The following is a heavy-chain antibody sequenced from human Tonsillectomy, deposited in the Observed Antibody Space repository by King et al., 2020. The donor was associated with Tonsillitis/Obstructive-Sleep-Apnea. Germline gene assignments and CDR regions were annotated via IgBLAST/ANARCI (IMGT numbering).Heavy chain of an antibody. CDR3: ARAGDAFDF. CDR1: GYIFNIYG. V-gene: IGHV1-18*04. CDR2: ISAYNGDT. Sequence: QLVQSGAEVKKPGASVKVSCKASGYIFNIYGISWGRQAPGKGLEWLALISAYNGDTDYAQKFQGRVTLTTDTSTSTAYMELRHLGSDDTAVYFCARAGDAFDFWGQGTMVTVSA. J-gene: IGHJ3*01.